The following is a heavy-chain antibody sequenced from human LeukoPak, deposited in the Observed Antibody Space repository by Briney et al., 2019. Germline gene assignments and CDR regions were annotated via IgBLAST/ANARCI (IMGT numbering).Heavy chain of an antibody. V-gene: IGHV3-48*03. CDR3: ARYPQWFGELTFDY. Sequence: AGGSLRLSCAASGFTFSSYEMNWVRQAPGKGLEWVSYISSSGSTIYYADSVKGRFTISRDNAKNSLYLQMNSLRAEDMAVYYCARYPQWFGELTFDYWGQGTLVTVSS. J-gene: IGHJ4*02. CDR2: ISSSGSTI. D-gene: IGHD3-10*01. CDR1: GFTFSSYE.